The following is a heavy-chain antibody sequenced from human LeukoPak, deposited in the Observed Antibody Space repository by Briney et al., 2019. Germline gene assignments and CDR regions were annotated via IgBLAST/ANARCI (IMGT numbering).Heavy chain of an antibody. Sequence: GGSLRLSCAASGFTFSSYAMSWVRQAPGKGLEWVSSISGSGGSTYYADSVKGRFTISRDNSKNTLYLQMNSLRAEDTAVYYCAKDAEDDGYNYSNDYWGQGTLVTVSS. CDR1: GFTFSSYA. V-gene: IGHV3-23*01. CDR3: AKDAEDDGYNYSNDY. D-gene: IGHD5-24*01. J-gene: IGHJ4*02. CDR2: ISGSGGST.